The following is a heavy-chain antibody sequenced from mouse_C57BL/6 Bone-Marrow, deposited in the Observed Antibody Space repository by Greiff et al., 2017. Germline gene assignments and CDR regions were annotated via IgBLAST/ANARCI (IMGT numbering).Heavy chain of an antibody. J-gene: IGHJ1*03. CDR1: GYTFTSYW. Sequence: VQLQQPGAELVKPGASVKMSCKASGYTFTSYWITWVKQRPGQGLEWIGDIYPGSGSTNYNEKFKSKATLTVDTSSSTAYMQLSSLTSEDSAVYYCARWEYDYDWYFHVWGTGTTVTVSS. V-gene: IGHV1-55*01. CDR3: ARWEYDYDWYFHV. CDR2: IYPGSGST. D-gene: IGHD2-4*01.